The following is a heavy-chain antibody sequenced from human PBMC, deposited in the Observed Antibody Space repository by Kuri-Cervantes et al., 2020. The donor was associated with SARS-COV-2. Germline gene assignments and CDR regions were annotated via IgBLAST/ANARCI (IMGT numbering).Heavy chain of an antibody. J-gene: IGHJ2*01. D-gene: IGHD4-17*01. CDR3: ARLTTVTPPSSYWYFDL. CDR1: GFTVSSNY. V-gene: IGHV3-53*01. CDR2: IYSGGST. Sequence: GGSLRLSCAASGFTVSSNYMSWVRQAPGKGLEWVSVIYSGGSTYYADSVKGRFTITRDNSKNTLYLQMNSLRAEDTAVYYCARLTTVTPPSSYWYFDLWGRGTLVTVSS.